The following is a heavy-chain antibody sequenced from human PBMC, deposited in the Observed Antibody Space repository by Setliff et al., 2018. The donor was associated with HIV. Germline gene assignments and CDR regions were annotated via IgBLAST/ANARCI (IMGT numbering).Heavy chain of an antibody. CDR1: GASLTSGSYF. Sequence: SETLSLTCSVSGASLTSGSYFWNWLRLPAGKGLEWIGYVYTSGKHNYNPSLESRAAIFLDTSKKQFSLSLTSVTAADTGVYFCARNWPSRSYCRAYSCYQTLFDLWGPGTQVTVSS. CDR3: ARNWPSRSYCRAYSCYQTLFDL. V-gene: IGHV4-61*09. D-gene: IGHD2-15*01. CDR2: VYTSGKH. J-gene: IGHJ5*02.